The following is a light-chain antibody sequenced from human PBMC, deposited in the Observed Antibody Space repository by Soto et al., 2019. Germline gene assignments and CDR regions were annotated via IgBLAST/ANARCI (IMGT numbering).Light chain of an antibody. V-gene: IGKV1-39*01. CDR3: QQSYRSPYS. CDR2: DIS. J-gene: IGKJ2*03. CDR1: QSISAY. Sequence: DIQMTQSPSSLSAYVGDSVTITCRPSQSISAYLNWYQQKPGKAPKLLIYDISTLQSGVPPRFSGSGSGTDFYLTISSLQPEDFASYSCQQSYRSPYSFGQGTKLEI.